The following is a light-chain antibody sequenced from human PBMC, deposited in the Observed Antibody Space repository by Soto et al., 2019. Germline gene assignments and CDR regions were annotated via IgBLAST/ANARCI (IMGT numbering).Light chain of an antibody. CDR2: DVG. Sequence: QSALTQPASVSGSPGQSITISCNGTSSDVGGYNFVSWYQQHPGKAPKFIIYDVGNRPSGVSNRFSGSRSGNTASLTISGLQAEDEADYYCSSYTSSSTVIFGGGTKLTVL. J-gene: IGLJ2*01. V-gene: IGLV2-14*03. CDR1: SSDVGGYNF. CDR3: SSYTSSSTVI.